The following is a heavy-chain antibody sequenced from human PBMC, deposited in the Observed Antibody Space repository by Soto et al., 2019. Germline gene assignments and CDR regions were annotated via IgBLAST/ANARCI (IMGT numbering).Heavy chain of an antibody. J-gene: IGHJ4*02. CDR2: IYYSGST. Sequence: PSETLSLTCIVSGGSISSSSYYWRWIRQPPGKGLEWIGSIYYSGSTDYNPSLWSRVAISADTSKNQFSLKLSSVTAADTAVYYCVRFSIGTIFVYWGQGTLVTVSS. CDR3: VRFSIGTIFVY. D-gene: IGHD1-1*01. CDR1: GGSISSSSYY. V-gene: IGHV4-39*01.